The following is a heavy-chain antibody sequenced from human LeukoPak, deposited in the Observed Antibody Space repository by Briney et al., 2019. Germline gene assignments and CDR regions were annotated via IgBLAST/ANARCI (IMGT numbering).Heavy chain of an antibody. CDR3: AKDAVEYSSSCDY. V-gene: IGHV3-21*04. CDR2: ISSSSSFI. D-gene: IGHD6-13*01. Sequence: GGSLRLSCAASGFTFSSYSMNWVRQAPGKGLEWVSSISSSSSFIYYADSVKGRFTISRDNAKNSLYLQMNSLRAEDTALYYCAKDAVEYSSSCDYWGQGTLVTVSS. CDR1: GFTFSSYS. J-gene: IGHJ4*02.